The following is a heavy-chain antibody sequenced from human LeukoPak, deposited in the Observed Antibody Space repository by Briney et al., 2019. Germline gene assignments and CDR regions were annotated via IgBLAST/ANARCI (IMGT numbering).Heavy chain of an antibody. V-gene: IGHV4-38-2*01. J-gene: IGHJ4*02. CDR1: GYSISSDNY. CDR3: AATIKRDYGDTNLHY. D-gene: IGHD4-17*01. CDR2: IYHSGST. Sequence: SETLSPTCAVSGYSISSDNYWVWIRQPPGQGLEWTGGIYHSGSTYYNPSLKSRVTMSVDTSKNQLSLKLRSVTSADTAVYYCAATIKRDYGDTNLHYWGQGILVTVSS.